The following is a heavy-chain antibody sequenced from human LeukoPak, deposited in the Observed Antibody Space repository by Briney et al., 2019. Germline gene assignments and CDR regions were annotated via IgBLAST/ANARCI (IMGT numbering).Heavy chain of an antibody. CDR2: ISGSGGAT. CDR1: GFTFSTYG. V-gene: IGHV3-23*01. J-gene: IGHJ6*03. D-gene: IGHD1-26*01. Sequence: GGSLRLSCAASGFTFSTYGMSWVRQAPGKGLEWVSSISGSGGATYYADSVKGRFTISRDNSRNTLYLQMNSLRADDTAVYYCATVWEHTYYYYYYMDVWGKGTTVTVSS. CDR3: ATVWEHTYYYYYYMDV.